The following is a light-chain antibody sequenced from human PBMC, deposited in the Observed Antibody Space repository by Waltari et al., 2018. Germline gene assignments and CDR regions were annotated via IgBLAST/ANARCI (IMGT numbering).Light chain of an antibody. CDR3: QQYNSYSPIT. CDR2: KAS. V-gene: IGKV1-5*03. CDR1: QSISSW. Sequence: DNQKTQSPSTMSASVGDRVIITCRASQSISSWLAWYQQKPGKAPKLLIYKASSLESGVPSRFSGSGSGTEFTLTISSLQPDDFATYYCQQYNSYSPITFGQGTRLEIK. J-gene: IGKJ5*01.